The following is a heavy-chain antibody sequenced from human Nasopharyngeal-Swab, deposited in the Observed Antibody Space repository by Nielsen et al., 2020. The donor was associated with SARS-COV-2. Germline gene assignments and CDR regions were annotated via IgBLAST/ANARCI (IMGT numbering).Heavy chain of an antibody. V-gene: IGHV4-39*01. D-gene: IGHD2-2*01. CDR1: GGSFSGYY. J-gene: IGHJ6*03. Sequence: GSLRLSCAVYGGSFSGYYWGWIRQPPGKGLEWIGSIYYSGSTYYNPSLKSRVTISVDTSKNQFSLKLSSVTAADTAVYYCARLQSADCSSTSCPIDYYYYMDVWGKGTTVTVSS. CDR3: ARLQSADCSSTSCPIDYYYYMDV. CDR2: IYYSGST.